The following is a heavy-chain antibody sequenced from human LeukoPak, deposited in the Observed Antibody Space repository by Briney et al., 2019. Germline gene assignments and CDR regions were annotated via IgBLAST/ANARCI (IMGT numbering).Heavy chain of an antibody. V-gene: IGHV1-8*01. CDR1: GYTFTSYD. CDR2: MNPNSGNT. J-gene: IGHJ4*02. D-gene: IGHD3-22*01. Sequence: ASVKASCKASGYTFTSYDINWVRQATGQGLEWMGWMNPNSGNTGYAQKFQGRVTMTRNTSISTAYMELSSLRSEDTAVYYCARAPSLGYYDSSGYVDYWGQGTLVTVSS. CDR3: ARAPSLGYYDSSGYVDY.